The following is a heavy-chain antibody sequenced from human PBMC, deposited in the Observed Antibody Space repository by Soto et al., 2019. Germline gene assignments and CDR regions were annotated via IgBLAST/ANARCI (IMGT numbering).Heavy chain of an antibody. D-gene: IGHD6-6*01. CDR1: GGSISSGGYS. V-gene: IGHV4-30-2*01. CDR3: AGGIAARPLVY. J-gene: IGHJ4*02. Sequence: QLQLQESGSGLVKPSQTLSLTCAVSGGSISSGGYSWSWIRQPPGKGLEWIGYIYHSGSTYYNPFLKSSVTISVDRSKNLFSLKLSSVTAADTAVYYCAGGIAARPLVYWGQGTLVTVSS. CDR2: IYHSGST.